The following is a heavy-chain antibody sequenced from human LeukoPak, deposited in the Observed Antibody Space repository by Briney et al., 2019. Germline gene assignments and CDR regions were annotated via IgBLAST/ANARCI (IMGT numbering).Heavy chain of an antibody. Sequence: GGSLRLSCAASGFTFSTYAMNWVRQAPGKGLEWVSVVTGNGDHISYADSVKGRYIISRGNPKNTVYLQMNDLRAEDTAVYYCAKDLKPDGRADIDFWGQGTLVTVSS. CDR2: VTGNGDHI. CDR1: GFTFSTYA. D-gene: IGHD5-24*01. V-gene: IGHV3-23*01. CDR3: AKDLKPDGRADIDF. J-gene: IGHJ4*02.